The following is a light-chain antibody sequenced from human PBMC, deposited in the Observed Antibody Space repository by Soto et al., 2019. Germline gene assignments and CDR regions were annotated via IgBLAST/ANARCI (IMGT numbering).Light chain of an antibody. V-gene: IGKV3-20*01. Sequence: EIVLTQSPVTLSFSPLERATLSCSASQSVSSSYLAWYQQKPGQAPRLLIYGASSRATGIPDRFSGSGSGTDFTLTISRLEPEDFAVYYCQQYGSSPWTFGQGTKVDIK. CDR2: GAS. CDR1: QSVSSSY. J-gene: IGKJ1*01. CDR3: QQYGSSPWT.